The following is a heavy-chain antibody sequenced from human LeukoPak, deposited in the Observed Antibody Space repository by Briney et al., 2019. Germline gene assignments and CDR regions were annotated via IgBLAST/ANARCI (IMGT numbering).Heavy chain of an antibody. D-gene: IGHD3-10*01. V-gene: IGHV1-2*02. CDR1: GYTFTGYY. J-gene: IGHJ6*03. Sequence: ASVKVSCKASGYTFTGYYMHWVRQAPGQGIECMGWINPNSGGTNYAQKFQGRVTMTRDTSISTAYMELSRLRSDDTAVYYCARETMVRGVIYYYYYMDVWGKGTTVTVSS. CDR2: INPNSGGT. CDR3: ARETMVRGVIYYYYYMDV.